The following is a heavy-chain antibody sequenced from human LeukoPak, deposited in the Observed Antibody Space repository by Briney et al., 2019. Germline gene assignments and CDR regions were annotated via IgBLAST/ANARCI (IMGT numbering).Heavy chain of an antibody. CDR2: IIGSGGST. D-gene: IGHD2-15*01. CDR1: AFTFSSYS. J-gene: IGHJ5*02. Sequence: PGGSLRLSCAASAFTFSSYSMSWVRQPPGKGLQWVSAIIGSGGSTYYADSVKGRFTIARDNSKNTLYLQMNSLRAEDTAVYDCAKLAMDIVVVVAATGTSGFDPWGQGTLVTVSS. V-gene: IGHV3-23*01. CDR3: AKLAMDIVVVVAATGTSGFDP.